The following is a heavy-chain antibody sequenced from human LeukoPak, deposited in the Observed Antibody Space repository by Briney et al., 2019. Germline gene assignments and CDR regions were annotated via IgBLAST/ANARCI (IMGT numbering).Heavy chain of an antibody. Sequence: ASVKVSCKASGYTLTSNYIHWVRQAPGQGLEWMGLINPSGGSTTYAQKFQGRVTMTRDTSTSTVYMELTSLRSEDTAVYYCAKGGSDFFAYYYYLDVWGKGTTVTVSS. J-gene: IGHJ6*03. CDR1: GYTLTSNY. CDR2: INPSGGST. CDR3: AKGGSDFFAYYYYLDV. V-gene: IGHV1-46*03. D-gene: IGHD2-21*02.